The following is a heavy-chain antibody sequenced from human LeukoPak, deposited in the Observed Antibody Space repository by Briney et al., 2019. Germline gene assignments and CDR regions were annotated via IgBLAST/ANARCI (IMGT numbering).Heavy chain of an antibody. Sequence: GASVKVSCKASGGTFSSYAISWVRQAPGQGLEWMGWISAYNGNTNYAQKLQGRVTMTTDTSTSTAYMELRSLRSDDTAVYYCARDSYGDYGDDAFDIWGQGTMVTVSS. CDR3: ARDSYGDYGDDAFDI. V-gene: IGHV1-18*01. J-gene: IGHJ3*02. CDR1: GGTFSSYA. CDR2: ISAYNGNT. D-gene: IGHD4-17*01.